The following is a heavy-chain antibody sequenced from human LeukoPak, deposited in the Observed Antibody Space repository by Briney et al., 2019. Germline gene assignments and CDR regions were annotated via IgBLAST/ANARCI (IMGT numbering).Heavy chain of an antibody. CDR1: GFTFNSYG. D-gene: IGHD5-18*01. Sequence: PGRSLRLSCSASGFTFNSYGMHWVRQVPGKGLEWVAVIWYDGSNKYYADSVKGRFTISRDNSKNTVYLQMNSLRAEDTAVYYCARERGYSYGAHCDYWGQGTLVTVSS. V-gene: IGHV3-33*01. CDR2: IWYDGSNK. CDR3: ARERGYSYGAHCDY. J-gene: IGHJ4*02.